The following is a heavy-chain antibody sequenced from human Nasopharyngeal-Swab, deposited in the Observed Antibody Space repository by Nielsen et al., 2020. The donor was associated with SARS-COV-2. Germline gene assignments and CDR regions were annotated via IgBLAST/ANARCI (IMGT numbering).Heavy chain of an antibody. J-gene: IGHJ6*02. CDR2: IYPGDSDT. Sequence: KVSCKGSGYSFTSYWIGWVRQMPGKGLEWMGIIYPGDSDTRYSPSFQGQVTISADKSISTAYLQWSSLKASDTAMYYCASYYGSGNDGMDVWGQGTTVTVSS. D-gene: IGHD3-10*01. V-gene: IGHV5-51*01. CDR1: GYSFTSYW. CDR3: ASYYGSGNDGMDV.